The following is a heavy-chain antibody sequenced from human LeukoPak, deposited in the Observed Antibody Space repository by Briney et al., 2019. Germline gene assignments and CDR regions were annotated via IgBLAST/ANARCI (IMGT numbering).Heavy chain of an antibody. CDR1: GAPVIGYY. Sequence: SETLSLTCSVSGAPVIGYYWAWIRQPPGKGLEWIGRIYSSGNTDYIPSLKSRLTISVDTSKNQFSLKLNSVTAADTAVYYCARDSSAKFDSWGQGTLVTVSS. D-gene: IGHD2-2*01. CDR3: ARDSSAKFDS. V-gene: IGHV4-59*02. CDR2: IYSSGNT. J-gene: IGHJ4*02.